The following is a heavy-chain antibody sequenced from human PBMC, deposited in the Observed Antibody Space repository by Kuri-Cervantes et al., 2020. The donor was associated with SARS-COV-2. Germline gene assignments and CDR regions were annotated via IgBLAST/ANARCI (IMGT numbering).Heavy chain of an antibody. CDR1: GGSVSSGSYY. Sequence: GSLRLSCTVSGGSVSSGSYYWSWIRQPPGKGLEWIGYIYYSGSTNYNPPLKSRVTISVDTSKNQFSLKLSSVTAADTAVYYCARVMSTSSIAARPRPYYFDYWGQGTLVTVSS. V-gene: IGHV4-61*01. CDR3: ARVMSTSSIAARPRPYYFDY. J-gene: IGHJ4*02. D-gene: IGHD6-6*01. CDR2: IYYSGST.